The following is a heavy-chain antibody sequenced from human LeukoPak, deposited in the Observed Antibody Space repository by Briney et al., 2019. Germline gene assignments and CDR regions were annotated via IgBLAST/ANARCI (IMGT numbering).Heavy chain of an antibody. D-gene: IGHD3-10*01. CDR2: FDPENGET. V-gene: IGHV1-24*01. CDR3: ARGPIGAPDYYFDY. J-gene: IGHJ4*02. CDR1: GYXLTEIS. Sequence: ASVKVSCKVSGYXLTEISIYWVRQAPGKGLEWMGRFDPENGETLYAQKFQGRVTMTEDTSTDTAYMELSSLRSEDTAVYFCARGPIGAPDYYFDYWGQGTLVTVSS.